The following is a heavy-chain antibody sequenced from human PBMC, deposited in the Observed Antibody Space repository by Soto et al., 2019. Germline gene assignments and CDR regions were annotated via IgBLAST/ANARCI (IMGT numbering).Heavy chain of an antibody. Sequence: PSETLSLTCTVSGVSISSGDYYWSWIRQPPGKGLEWIGYIYYSGSTYYNPSLKSRVTISVDTSKNQFSLKLSSVTAADTAVYYCARVSPTGNSYWGQGTLVKSPQ. D-gene: IGHD3-10*01. CDR2: IYYSGST. CDR3: ARVSPTGNSY. J-gene: IGHJ4*02. V-gene: IGHV4-30-4*01. CDR1: GVSISSGDYY.